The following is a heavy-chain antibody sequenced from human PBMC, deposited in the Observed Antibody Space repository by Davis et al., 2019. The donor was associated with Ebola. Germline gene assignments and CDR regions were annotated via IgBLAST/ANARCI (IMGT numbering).Heavy chain of an antibody. D-gene: IGHD5-18*01. CDR1: GYTFTSYA. V-gene: IGHV1-3*01. CDR3: ARGRRIQLWLRGGDWFDP. J-gene: IGHJ5*02. Sequence: AASVKVSCKASGYTFTSYAMHWVRQAPGQRLEWMGWINAGNGNTKYSQKFQGRVTMTRDTSTSTVYMELSSLRSEDTAVYYCARGRRIQLWLRGGDWFDPWGQGTLVTVSS. CDR2: INAGNGNT.